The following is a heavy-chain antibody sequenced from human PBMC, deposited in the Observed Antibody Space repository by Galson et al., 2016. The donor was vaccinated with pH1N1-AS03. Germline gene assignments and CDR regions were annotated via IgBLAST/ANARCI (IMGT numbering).Heavy chain of an antibody. J-gene: IGHJ6*02. CDR3: ARVSAGLTGYYYAMDV. Sequence: SVKVFCKASGYTFTSYYIHWVRQAPGQGREWMGIINPSDGNTNYAQRFRGRVTMTRDTSTSTVYMELSSLRSDDTAVYYCARVSAGLTGYYYAMDVWGQGTTVTVSS. CDR1: GYTFTSYY. CDR2: INPSDGNT. V-gene: IGHV1-46*01. D-gene: IGHD4/OR15-4a*01.